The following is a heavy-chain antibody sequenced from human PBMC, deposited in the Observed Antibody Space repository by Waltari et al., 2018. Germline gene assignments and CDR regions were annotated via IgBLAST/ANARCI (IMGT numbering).Heavy chain of an antibody. CDR3: ASDLGGTAVATDAFDI. CDR1: GSLRRGYY. Sequence: QVQLQQSGPGQVKPSETLSLTCAVSGSLRRGYYWGWIRQPLGKGLEWIGSVSHSGSTYYNPSLKSRVTISIHMSKHQFSLELRSVTAADTAVYFCASDLGGTAVATDAFDIWGQGTMVIVSS. D-gene: IGHD6-19*01. J-gene: IGHJ3*02. V-gene: IGHV4-38-2*01. CDR2: VSHSGST.